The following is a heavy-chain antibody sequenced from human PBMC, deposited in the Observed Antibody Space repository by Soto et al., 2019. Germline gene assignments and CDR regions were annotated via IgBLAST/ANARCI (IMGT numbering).Heavy chain of an antibody. Sequence: SETLSLTCTVSGASVDSGGYYWTWIRQRPGKGLEWVGYIYYRGNTFYNPSLKSRLTISLDTSKNQFSLKLTSVTAADTAVYSCARDTAMTGAARYDYWGQGTLVTVSS. D-gene: IGHD6-25*01. CDR1: GASVDSGGYY. J-gene: IGHJ4*02. CDR2: IYYRGNT. V-gene: IGHV4-31*03. CDR3: ARDTAMTGAARYDY.